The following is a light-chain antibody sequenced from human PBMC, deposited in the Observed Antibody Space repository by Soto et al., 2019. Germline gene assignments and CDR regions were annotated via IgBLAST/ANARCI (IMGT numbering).Light chain of an antibody. CDR3: QQAYTFPIT. CDR1: QGISSW. Sequence: DIQVTHSPSSVSSSVGDIVTITCRAIQGISSWLSWYQQKPGKAPKLLIYSASSLQSGVPSRLSGSGSGTDFTLTISSLQPEDFATYYCQQAYTFPITFGQGTRLENK. CDR2: SAS. J-gene: IGKJ5*01. V-gene: IGKV1-12*01.